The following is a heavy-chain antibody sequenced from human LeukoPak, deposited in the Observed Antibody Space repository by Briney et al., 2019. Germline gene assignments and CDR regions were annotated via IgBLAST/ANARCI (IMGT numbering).Heavy chain of an antibody. V-gene: IGHV4-30-4*01. CDR2: IYYSGST. CDR1: GGSISSGDYY. J-gene: IGHJ5*02. D-gene: IGHD3-22*01. CDR3: ARAIVVVITNWFDP. Sequence: PSQTLSLTCTVSGGSISSGDYYRSWIRQPPGKGLEWIGYIYYSGSTYYNPSLKSRVTISVDTSKNQFSLKLSSVTAADTAVYYCARAIVVVITNWFDPWGQGTLVTVSS.